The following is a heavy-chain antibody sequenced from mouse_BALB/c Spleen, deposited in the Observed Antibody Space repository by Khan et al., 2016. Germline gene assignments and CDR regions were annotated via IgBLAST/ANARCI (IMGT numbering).Heavy chain of an antibody. CDR1: GFDFSRYW. CDR2: INPGSSTI. D-gene: IGHD4-1*01. J-gene: IGHJ4*01. Sequence: EVQLVESGGGLVQPGGSLNLSCAASGFDFSRYWMSWARQAPGKGQEWIGEINPGSSTINYTPSLKDKFIISRDNAKNTLYLQMSKVRSEDTALYYCARANYYAIDYWGQGTSVTVSA. V-gene: IGHV4-2*02. CDR3: ARANYYAIDY.